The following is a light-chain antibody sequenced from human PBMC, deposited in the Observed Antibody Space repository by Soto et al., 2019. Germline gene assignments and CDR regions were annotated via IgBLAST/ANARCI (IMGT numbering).Light chain of an antibody. CDR1: SSHVGSYNL. V-gene: IGLV2-23*01. Sequence: QSALTQPASVSGSPGQSITISCTGTSSHVGSYNLVSWYQQHPGKAPKLMIYEGSKRPSGISNRFSGSKSGNTASLTISGLQAEDEADYYCCSYANSLYVFGTGPKLTVL. J-gene: IGLJ1*01. CDR2: EGS. CDR3: CSYANSLYV.